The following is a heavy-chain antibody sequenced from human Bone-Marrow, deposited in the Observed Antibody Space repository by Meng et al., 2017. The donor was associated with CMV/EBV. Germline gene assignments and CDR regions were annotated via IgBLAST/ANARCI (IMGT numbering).Heavy chain of an antibody. Sequence: GGSLRLSCAASGFTFSSYGMHWVRQAPGKGLEWVAFIRYDGSNKYYADSVKGRFTISRDNSKNTLYLQMNSLRAEDTAVYYCAKEGPWIYYFDYWGQGQLVTCFS. CDR1: GFTFSSYG. J-gene: IGHJ4*02. CDR3: AKEGPWIYYFDY. V-gene: IGHV3-30*02. D-gene: IGHD2-2*03. CDR2: IRYDGSNK.